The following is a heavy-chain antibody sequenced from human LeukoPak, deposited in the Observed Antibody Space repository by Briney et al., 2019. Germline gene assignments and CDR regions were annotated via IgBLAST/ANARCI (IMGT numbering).Heavy chain of an antibody. CDR1: GFTFSSYG. D-gene: IGHD3-3*01. J-gene: IGHJ4*02. CDR3: AKERYYDFWSGYYDY. Sequence: GGSLRPSCAASGFTFSSYGMHWVRQAPGKGLEWVAFIRYDGSNKYYADSVKGRFTISRDNSKNTLYLQMNSLRAEDTAVYYCAKERYYDFWSGYYDYWGQGTLVTVSS. V-gene: IGHV3-30*02. CDR2: IRYDGSNK.